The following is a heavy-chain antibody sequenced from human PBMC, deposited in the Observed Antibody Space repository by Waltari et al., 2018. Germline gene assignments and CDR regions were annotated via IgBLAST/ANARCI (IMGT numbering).Heavy chain of an antibody. V-gene: IGHV4-39*01. CDR3: ATFPGISSTRFDY. J-gene: IGHJ4*02. CDR1: GGSISSSSYY. Sequence: QLQLQESGPGLVKPSETLSLTCTVSGGSISSSSYYWGWIRQPPGKGLEWIGRINYSGGTYYTPSPKGRVTMSVDTSKNQFSLKLSSVTAADTAVYYCATFPGISSTRFDYWGQGTLVTVSS. CDR2: INYSGGT. D-gene: IGHD6-13*01.